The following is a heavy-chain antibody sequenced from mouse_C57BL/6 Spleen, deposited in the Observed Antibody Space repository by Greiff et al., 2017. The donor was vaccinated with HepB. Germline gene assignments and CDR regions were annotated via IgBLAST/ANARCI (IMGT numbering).Heavy chain of an antibody. Sequence: VKLVESGAELAKPGASVKLSCKASGYTFTSYWMHWVKQRPGQGLEWIGYINPSSGYTKYNQKFKDKATLTADKSSSTAYMQLSSLTYEDSAVYYCARSPYDYDGAMDYWGQGTSVTVSS. CDR3: ARSPYDYDGAMDY. V-gene: IGHV1-7*01. CDR2: INPSSGYT. CDR1: GYTFTSYW. J-gene: IGHJ4*01. D-gene: IGHD2-4*01.